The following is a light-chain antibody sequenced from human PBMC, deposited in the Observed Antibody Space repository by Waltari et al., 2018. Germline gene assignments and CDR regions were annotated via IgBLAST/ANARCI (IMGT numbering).Light chain of an antibody. CDR2: AAS. CDR1: RSVSRN. V-gene: IGKV3-15*01. Sequence: EVVMPQFPATLSVSPGESATLSCRASRSVSRNIVWYQQRPGRAPRPLIYAASTRATDTPARFSGSGSGTEFSLTISRLQSEDFAVYYCQQFNDWPRTFGQGTRV. CDR3: QQFNDWPRT. J-gene: IGKJ1*01.